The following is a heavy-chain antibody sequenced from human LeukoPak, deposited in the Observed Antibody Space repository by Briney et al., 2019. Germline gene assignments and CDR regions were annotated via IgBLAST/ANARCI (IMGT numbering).Heavy chain of an antibody. V-gene: IGHV3-7*03. CDR1: GLTFISYW. J-gene: IGHJ5*02. Sequence: GGSLRLSCAASGLTFISYWMSWVRQAPGKGLEWVANIKQDGSEKYYVDSVKGRFTISRDNAKNSLYLQMNSPRAEDTAVYYCARDIPLAGEEEGPNWFDPWGHGTLVTVSS. CDR2: IKQDGSEK. CDR3: ARDIPLAGEEEGPNWFDP. D-gene: IGHD6-19*01.